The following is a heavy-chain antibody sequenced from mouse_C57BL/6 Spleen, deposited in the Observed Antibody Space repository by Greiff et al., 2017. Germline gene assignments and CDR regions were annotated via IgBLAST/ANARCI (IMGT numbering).Heavy chain of an antibody. CDR2: ISGGGGNT. V-gene: IGHV5-9*01. J-gene: IGHJ4*01. D-gene: IGHD2-3*01. CDR1: GFTFSSYT. CDR3: ARQDGYYGAMDY. Sequence: EVQLVESGGGLVKPGGSLKLSCAASGFTFSSYTMSWVRPTPEKRLEWVATISGGGGNTYYPDSVKGRFTISGDNAKNTLYLQMSSLRSEDTALYYCARQDGYYGAMDYWGQGTSVTVSS.